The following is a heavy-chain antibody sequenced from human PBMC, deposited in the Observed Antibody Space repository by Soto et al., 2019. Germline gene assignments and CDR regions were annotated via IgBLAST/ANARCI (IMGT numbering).Heavy chain of an antibody. V-gene: IGHV1-69*06. CDR2: IVPIFNTS. Sequence: QVQLVQSGAEVKKPGSSVKVSCKASGGTFNNYAISWVRQAPGQGLEWMGGIVPIFNTSHFAEKFQGRLTLTADKSTSTAFIELLALRSDDTAVYFCATQQQLTTCELWGQGTLVSVSS. CDR3: ATQQQLTTCEL. J-gene: IGHJ4*02. CDR1: GGTFNNYA. D-gene: IGHD6-13*01.